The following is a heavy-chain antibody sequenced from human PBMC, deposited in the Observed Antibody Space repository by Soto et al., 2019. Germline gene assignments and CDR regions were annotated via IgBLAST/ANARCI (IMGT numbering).Heavy chain of an antibody. J-gene: IGHJ6*02. CDR2: IYHSGST. D-gene: IGHD6-13*01. CDR1: GGSISSSNW. V-gene: IGHV4-4*02. CDR3: ARRAAAGHYYYYGMDV. Sequence: SETLSLTCAVPGGSISSSNWWSWVRQPPGKGLEWIGEIYHSGSTNYNPSLKSRVTISVDKSKNQFSLKLSSVTAADTAVYYCARRAAAGHYYYYGMDVWGQGTTVTVSS.